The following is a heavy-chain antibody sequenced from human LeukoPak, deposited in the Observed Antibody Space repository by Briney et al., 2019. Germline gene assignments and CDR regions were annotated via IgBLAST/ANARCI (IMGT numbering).Heavy chain of an antibody. V-gene: IGHV4-59*01. CDR3: AREREYCSGGSCRRWFDP. J-gene: IGHJ5*02. Sequence: SETLSLTCTVSGGSISSYYWNWIRQPPGKGLEWIGYIYYSGSTNFNPSLKSQVPISVDTSKNHFSLKLSSVTAADTAVYYCAREREYCSGGSCRRWFDPWGQGTLVTVSS. D-gene: IGHD2-15*01. CDR1: GGSISSYY. CDR2: IYYSGST.